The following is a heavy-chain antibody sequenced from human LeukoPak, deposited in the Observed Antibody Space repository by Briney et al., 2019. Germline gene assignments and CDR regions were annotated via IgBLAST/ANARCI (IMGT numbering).Heavy chain of an antibody. J-gene: IGHJ4*02. Sequence: SQTLSLTCAISGDSVSDNTAVWNWIRQSPSRGLEWLGRTYYRSKWYNDYAVSVKSRITINPDTSKNQFSLQLNSVTPEDTAVYYCASSGEGYSGCVYFDYWGQGTLVTVSS. D-gene: IGHD5-12*01. V-gene: IGHV6-1*01. CDR3: ASSGEGYSGCVYFDY. CDR1: GDSVSDNTAV. CDR2: TYYRSKWYN.